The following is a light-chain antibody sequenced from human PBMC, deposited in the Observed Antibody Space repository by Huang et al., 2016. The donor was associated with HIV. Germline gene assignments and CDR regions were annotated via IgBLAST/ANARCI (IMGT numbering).Light chain of an antibody. CDR1: QSLLHSDGKTY. Sequence: DIVMTQTPLSLSVTPGQPASISCKSSQSLLHSDGKTYLYWYLQKPGRFSGVPDRFSGSGSGTDFTLKISRVEAEDVGVYYCMQAIYLPRTFGQGTKLEIK. J-gene: IGKJ2*01. V-gene: IGKV2-29*02. CDR3: MQAIYLPRT.